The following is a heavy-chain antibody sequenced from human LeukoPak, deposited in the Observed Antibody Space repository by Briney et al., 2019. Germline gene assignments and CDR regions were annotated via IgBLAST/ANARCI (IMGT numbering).Heavy chain of an antibody. CDR1: GGSISSSSYY. CDR3: ARHGFLAVAGTGGYYFDY. V-gene: IGHV4-39*01. D-gene: IGHD6-19*01. CDR2: IYYSEST. J-gene: IGHJ4*02. Sequence: SETLSLTCTVSGGSISSSSYYWGWIRQPPGKGLEWIGSIYYSESTYYNPSLKSRVTLSVDTSKNQFSLKLSSVTAADTAVYYCARHGFLAVAGTGGYYFDYWGQGTLVTVSS.